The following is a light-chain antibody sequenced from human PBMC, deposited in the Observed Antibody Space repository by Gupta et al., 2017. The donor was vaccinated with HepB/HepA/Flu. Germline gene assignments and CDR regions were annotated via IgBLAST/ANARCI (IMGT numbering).Light chain of an antibody. CDR1: QRVSSTY. CDR3: QQYNISPYT. Sequence: EIVLTHYPGSLSLSPGERVTLSCRASQRVSSTYLAWYQHKPGQAPRLLIYGASSSATDIPDRFTGSGSGTDFTLTISRLEPEDFAVYYCQQYNISPYTFGQGTKLEIK. CDR2: GAS. V-gene: IGKV3-20*01. J-gene: IGKJ2*01.